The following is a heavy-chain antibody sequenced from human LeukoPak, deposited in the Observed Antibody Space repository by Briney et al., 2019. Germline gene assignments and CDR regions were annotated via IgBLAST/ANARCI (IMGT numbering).Heavy chain of an antibody. CDR1: GGSISSYY. V-gene: IGHV4-59*01. J-gene: IGHJ6*03. Sequence: PSETLSLTCTVSGGSISSYYWSWIRQPPGKGLEWIGYIYHSGSTNYNPSLKSRVTISVDTSKNQFSLKLSSVTAADTAVYYCARERPEPYSSSWYGGGPYYYYYMDVWGKGTTVTVSS. D-gene: IGHD6-13*01. CDR2: IYHSGST. CDR3: ARERPEPYSSSWYGGGPYYYYYMDV.